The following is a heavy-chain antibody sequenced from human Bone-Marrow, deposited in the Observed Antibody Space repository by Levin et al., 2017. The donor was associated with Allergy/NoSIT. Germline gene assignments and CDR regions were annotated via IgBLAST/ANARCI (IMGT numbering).Heavy chain of an antibody. D-gene: IGHD4-23*01. CDR2: VSWNSGTI. CDR1: GFTFTDYA. V-gene: IGHV3-9*01. Sequence: GGSLRLSCAASGFTFTDYAIHWIRQAPGRGLEWVSGVSWNSGTIGYVDSVKGRFTISRDNAKNSLYLQMNSLRTEDTALYFCARHKDYGGNGYYYYGVDVWRQGTTVTVSS. CDR3: ARHKDYGGNGYYYYGVDV. J-gene: IGHJ6*02.